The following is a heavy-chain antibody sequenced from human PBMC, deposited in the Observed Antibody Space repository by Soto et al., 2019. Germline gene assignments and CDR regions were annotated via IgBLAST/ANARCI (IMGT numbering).Heavy chain of an antibody. Sequence: LRLSCAASGFTFSSYAMSWVRQAPGKGLEWVSAISGSGGSTYYADSVKGRFTISRDNSKNTLCLQMNSLRAEDTAVYYCANIPYYDSSGYYYETNWGQGTLVTVSS. D-gene: IGHD3-22*01. J-gene: IGHJ4*02. CDR2: ISGSGGST. CDR1: GFTFSSYA. CDR3: ANIPYYDSSGYYYETN. V-gene: IGHV3-23*01.